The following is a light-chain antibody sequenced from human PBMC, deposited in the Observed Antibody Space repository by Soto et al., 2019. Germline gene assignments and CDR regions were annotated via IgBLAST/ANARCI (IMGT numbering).Light chain of an antibody. CDR1: QSISSY. CDR2: GAS. Sequence: MAEPPGTLSVSPGERATLSCRASQSISSYLAWYQQKPGQAPRLLIYGASSRATGIPARFSGSGPGTDFTLTISSLQPEAFTVYYCQPCNRCPPTFGRGTMV. V-gene: IGKV3-15*01. J-gene: IGKJ4*01. CDR3: QPCNRCPPT.